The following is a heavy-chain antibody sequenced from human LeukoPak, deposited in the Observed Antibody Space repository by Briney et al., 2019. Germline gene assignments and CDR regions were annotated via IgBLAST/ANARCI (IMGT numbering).Heavy chain of an antibody. V-gene: IGHV1-2*02. D-gene: IGHD5-24*01. CDR3: ARERWLHHNDAFDI. CDR1: GYTFTSYY. CDR2: INPNSGGT. J-gene: IGHJ3*02. Sequence: GASVKVSCKASGYTFTSYYMHWVRQAPGQGLEWMGWINPNSGGTNYAQKFQGRVTMTRDTSISTAYMELSRLRSDDTAVYYCARERWLHHNDAFDIWGQGTMVTVSS.